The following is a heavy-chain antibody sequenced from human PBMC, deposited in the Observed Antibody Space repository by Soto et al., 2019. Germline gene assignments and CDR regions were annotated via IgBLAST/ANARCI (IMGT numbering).Heavy chain of an antibody. D-gene: IGHD6-19*01. Sequence: ASVKVSCKASVYTFTGYYTHSVRAGPGQGGEWMGWINPNGGGTNYAQKLQGWVTMTRDTSISTAYMEMSRLRSDDTAVCYFARGTSTACCGCYVYWGQGTLVTVSS. CDR1: VYTFTGYY. CDR3: ARGTSTACCGCYVY. CDR2: INPNGGGT. J-gene: IGHJ4*02. V-gene: IGHV1-2*04.